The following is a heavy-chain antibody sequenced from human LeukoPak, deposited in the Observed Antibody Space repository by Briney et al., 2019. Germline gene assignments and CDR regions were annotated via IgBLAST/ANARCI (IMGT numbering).Heavy chain of an antibody. D-gene: IGHD1-26*01. CDR3: AKDPVGLYYFDY. CDR2: ISGSGGST. Sequence: GGSLRLSCAASGFTFSSYAMSWVRQAPGKGLEWVSAISGSGGSTYYADSVKGRFTISRDNSKNTLYLQMNSLRAEDTAAYYCAKDPVGLYYFDYWGQGTLVTVSS. J-gene: IGHJ4*02. CDR1: GFTFSSYA. V-gene: IGHV3-23*01.